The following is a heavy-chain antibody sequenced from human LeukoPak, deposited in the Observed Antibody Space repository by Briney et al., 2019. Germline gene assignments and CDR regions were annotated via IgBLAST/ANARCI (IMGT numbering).Heavy chain of an antibody. CDR1: GFTFTSYA. D-gene: IGHD2-2*01. CDR2: MSHDGNKR. Sequence: HAGGSLRLSCAASGFTFTSYALHWVRQAPGKGLEWVAAMSHDGNKRYYADSVKGRFDISRDTSKNTLYLQMNGLRAEDTAIYYCAKDLGYHLLARYFDYWGHGSLVTVSS. V-gene: IGHV3-30*18. CDR3: AKDLGYHLLARYFDY. J-gene: IGHJ4*01.